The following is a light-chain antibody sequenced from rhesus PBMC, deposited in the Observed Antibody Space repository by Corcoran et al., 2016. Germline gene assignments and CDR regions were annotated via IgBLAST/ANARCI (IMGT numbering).Light chain of an antibody. V-gene: IGKV1-21*01. CDR1: QGIAGW. J-gene: IGKJ1*01. Sequence: DIQMTQSPSSLSASVGDRITIKCRASQGIAGWLAWYQQKPGKAPKLLVYQASSLQSGVPSRFSGSGSGTDFPLPISSLQPADFATYYCQQYNSVPRTFGQGTRVEVK. CDR2: QAS. CDR3: QQYNSVPRT.